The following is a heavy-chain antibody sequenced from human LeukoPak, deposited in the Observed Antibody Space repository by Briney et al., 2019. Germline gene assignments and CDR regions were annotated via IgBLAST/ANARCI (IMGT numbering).Heavy chain of an antibody. CDR1: GYTFAGYY. CDR3: ANEPTQANWFDP. CDR2: INPNSGGT. D-gene: IGHD4-11*01. V-gene: IGHV1-2*02. Sequence: ASVNVSCKASGYTFAGYYMHWVRQAPGQGFEWMGWINPNSGGTNYAQKFQGRVTMTRDTSISTAYMELSRLRSDDTAVYYCANEPTQANWFDPWGQGTLVTVSS. J-gene: IGHJ5*02.